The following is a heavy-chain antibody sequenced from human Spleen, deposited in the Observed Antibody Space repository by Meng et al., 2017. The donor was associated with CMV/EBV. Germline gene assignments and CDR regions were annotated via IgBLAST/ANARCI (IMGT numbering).Heavy chain of an antibody. D-gene: IGHD6-6*01. CDR2: ISAYNGNT. CDR3: ARTGALGQLAFDY. J-gene: IGHJ4*02. V-gene: IGHV1-18*01. Sequence: ASVKVSCKASGGTFTNLAISWVRQAPGQGLEWMGWISAYNGNTNYAQKLQGRVTMTTDTSTSTAYMELRSLRSDDTAVYYCARTGALGQLAFDYWGQGTLVTVSS. CDR1: GGTFTNLA.